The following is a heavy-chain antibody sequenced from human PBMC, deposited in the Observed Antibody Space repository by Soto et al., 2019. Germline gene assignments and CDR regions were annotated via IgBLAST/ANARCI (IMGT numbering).Heavy chain of an antibody. CDR1: GGSLSPYY. J-gene: IGHJ6*02. CDR2: IYYSGST. Sequence: PPATLSLTCTVSGGSLSPYYWTWIRQPPGKGLEWIGYIYYSGSTNYNPSLKSRVTISLDTSKNHLSLNLGSVTAADTAVYYCARDSAIYGMDGWVLGSTVTV. CDR3: ARDSAIYGMDG. V-gene: IGHV4-59*01. D-gene: IGHD3-10*01.